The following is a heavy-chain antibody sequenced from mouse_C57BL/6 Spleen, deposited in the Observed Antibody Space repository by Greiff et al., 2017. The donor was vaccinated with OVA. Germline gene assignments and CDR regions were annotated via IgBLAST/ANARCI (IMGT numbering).Heavy chain of an antibody. CDR1: GYTFTSYW. V-gene: IGHV1-53*01. J-gene: IGHJ3*01. Sequence: QVQLQQPGTELVKPGASVKLSCKASGYTFTSYWMHWVKQRPGQGLEWIGNINPSTGGTNYNEKFKSKATLTVDKSSSTAYMQLSSLTSEDSAVYYCARDDGYYPAWFAYWGQGTLVTVSA. CDR2: INPSTGGT. D-gene: IGHD2-3*01. CDR3: ARDDGYYPAWFAY.